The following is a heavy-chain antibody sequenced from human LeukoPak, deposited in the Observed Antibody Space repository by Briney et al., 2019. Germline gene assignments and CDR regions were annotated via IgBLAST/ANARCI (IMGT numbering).Heavy chain of an antibody. D-gene: IGHD3-3*01. CDR1: GFTFSSYW. CDR3: PFWSGYYDY. CDR2: INSDGSST. Sequence: GGSLRLXCAASGFTFSSYWMHWVRQAPGKGLVWVSRINSDGSSTSYADSVKGRFTISRDNAKNTLYLQMNSLRAEDTAVYYCPFWSGYYDYWGQGTLVTVSS. J-gene: IGHJ4*02. V-gene: IGHV3-74*01.